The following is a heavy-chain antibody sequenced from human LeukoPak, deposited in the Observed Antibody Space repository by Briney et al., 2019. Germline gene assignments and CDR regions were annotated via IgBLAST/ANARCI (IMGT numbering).Heavy chain of an antibody. Sequence: GASAKVSCKASGYTFTNYYVHWVRQAPGQGLEWMGIIKPSGGGTSYALKFQGRVTMTRDTSTSTAYMELSSLRSEDTAVYYCARDHFDSSGYYYLLGYFEHWGQGTLVTVSS. CDR2: IKPSGGGT. V-gene: IGHV1-46*01. J-gene: IGHJ1*01. CDR3: ARDHFDSSGYYYLLGYFEH. D-gene: IGHD3-22*01. CDR1: GYTFTNYY.